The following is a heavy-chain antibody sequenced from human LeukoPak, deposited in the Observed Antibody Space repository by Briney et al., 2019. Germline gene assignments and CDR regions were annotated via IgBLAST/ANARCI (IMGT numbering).Heavy chain of an antibody. CDR2: INPNSGIT. J-gene: IGHJ4*02. CDR1: GYTXTGYY. CDR3: ARGISVSGAGRFDY. V-gene: IGHV1-2*02. D-gene: IGHD3-10*01. Sequence: ASVKVSCKTSGYTXTGYYIHWVRQAPGQGLDWMGWINPNSGITNYAQKFQGRVTMTRDTSISTAYMELSWLTSDDTAVYYCARGISVSGAGRFDYWGQGTLVTVSS.